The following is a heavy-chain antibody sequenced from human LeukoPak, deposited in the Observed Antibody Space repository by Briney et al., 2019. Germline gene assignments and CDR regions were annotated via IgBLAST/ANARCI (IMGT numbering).Heavy chain of an antibody. CDR3: ARVRGQYSSSLADY. CDR2: IKQDGSEK. J-gene: IGHJ4*02. CDR1: GFTFSSYW. Sequence: PGGSLRLSCAASGFTFSSYWMSWVRQAPGKGLEWVANIKQDGSEKYYVDSVKGRFTISRDNAKNSLYLQMNSLRAEDTAVYYCARVRGQYSSSLADYWGQGTLVTVSS. V-gene: IGHV3-7*01. D-gene: IGHD6-6*01.